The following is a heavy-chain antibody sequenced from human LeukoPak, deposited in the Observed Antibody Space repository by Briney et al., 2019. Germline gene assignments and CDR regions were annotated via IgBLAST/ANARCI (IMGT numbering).Heavy chain of an antibody. J-gene: IGHJ4*01. V-gene: IGHV4-59*11. CDR3: ASRPGGSTWYGVFDY. Sequence: SESLSLTCTVAGASLGNHYWGWVRQPPGQGLEWIGNSYESETTNSNPTLKSRVTLAVDTSKNQFSLKLSSVTAADTALYYCASRPGGSTWYGVFDYWSRGTLVTVSS. D-gene: IGHD6-13*01. CDR2: SYESETT. CDR1: GASLGNHY.